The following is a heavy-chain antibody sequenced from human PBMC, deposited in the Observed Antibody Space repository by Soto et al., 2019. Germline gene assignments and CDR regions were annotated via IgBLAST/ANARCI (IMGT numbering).Heavy chain of an antibody. V-gene: IGHV4-34*01. Sequence: PSETLSLTCAVYGGSLSDYYWSWIRQPPGRGLEWIGEINHSGSSNYNPSLKSRVITSVDTSENQFSLRLSSVTAADTAVYYCARGGTGHMDVWGQGITVTVSS. CDR1: GGSLSDYY. J-gene: IGHJ6*02. CDR3: ARGGTGHMDV. CDR2: INHSGSS.